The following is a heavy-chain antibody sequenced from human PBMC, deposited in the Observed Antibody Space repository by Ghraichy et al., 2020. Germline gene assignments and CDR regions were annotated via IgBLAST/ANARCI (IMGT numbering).Heavy chain of an antibody. CDR2: IVVGSGNT. CDR1: GFTFTSSA. Sequence: SVKVSCKASGFTFTSSAVQWVRQARGQRLEWIGWIVVGSGNTNYAQKFQERVTITRDMSTSTAYMELSSLRSEDTAVYYCAAGSGSYGGAFDIWGQGTMVTVSS. J-gene: IGHJ3*02. V-gene: IGHV1-58*01. D-gene: IGHD1-26*01. CDR3: AAGSGSYGGAFDI.